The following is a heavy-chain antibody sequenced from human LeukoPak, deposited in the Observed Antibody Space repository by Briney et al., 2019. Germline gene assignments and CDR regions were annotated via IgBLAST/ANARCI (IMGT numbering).Heavy chain of an antibody. CDR1: GGTFLSYA. CDR3: ATGIYGDYEIDY. J-gene: IGHJ4*02. V-gene: IGHV1-69*06. CDR2: IIPIFGTA. Sequence: SVKVSCKASGGTFLSYAISWVRQAPGQGLEWMGRIIPIFGTAIYAQKFQGRVTMTEDTSTDTAYMELSSLRSEDTAVYYCATGIYGDYEIDYWGQGTLVTVSS. D-gene: IGHD4-17*01.